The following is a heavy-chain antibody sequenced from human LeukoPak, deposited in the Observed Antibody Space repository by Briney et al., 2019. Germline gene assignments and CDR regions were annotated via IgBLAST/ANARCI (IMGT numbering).Heavy chain of an antibody. V-gene: IGHV3-33*01. J-gene: IGHJ6*04. CDR3: ARVMVRGVRFNGMDV. CDR1: GFTFSSYG. CDR2: IWYDGSNK. D-gene: IGHD3-10*01. Sequence: GRSLRLSCAASGFTFSSYGMHWVRQAPRKGLGWVAVIWYDGSNKYYADSVKGRFTISRDNSKNTLYLQMNSLRAGDTAVYYCARVMVRGVRFNGMDVWGKGTTVTVSS.